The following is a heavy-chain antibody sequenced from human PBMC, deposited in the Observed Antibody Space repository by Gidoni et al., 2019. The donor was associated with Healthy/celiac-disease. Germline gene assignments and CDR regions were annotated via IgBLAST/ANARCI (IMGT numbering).Heavy chain of an antibody. J-gene: IGHJ5*02. V-gene: IGHV4-61*02. CDR1: GGSISSGSYY. D-gene: IGHD6-19*01. CDR2: IYTSGST. Sequence: QVQLQESGPGLVKPSQTLSLTCTVSGGSISSGSYYWSWIRQPAGKGLEWIGRIYTSGSTNYNPSLKSRVTISVDTSKNQFSLKLSSVTAADTAVYYCARGKGQYSSGRDNWFDPWGQGTLVTVSS. CDR3: ARGKGQYSSGRDNWFDP.